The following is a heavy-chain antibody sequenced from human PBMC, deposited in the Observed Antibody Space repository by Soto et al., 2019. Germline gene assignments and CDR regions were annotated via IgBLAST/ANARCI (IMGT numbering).Heavy chain of an antibody. CDR2: IYYSGST. D-gene: IGHD4-17*01. CDR3: ARVFYGDYHFWSTKDAFDI. V-gene: IGHV4-39*01. Sequence: QLQLQESGPGLVKPSETLSLTCTVSGGSISSSSYYWGWIRQPPGKGLEWIGSIYYSGSTYYNPSLKSRVTISVDTSKNQFSLKLSSVTAADTAVYYCARVFYGDYHFWSTKDAFDIWGQGTMVTASS. J-gene: IGHJ3*02. CDR1: GGSISSSSYY.